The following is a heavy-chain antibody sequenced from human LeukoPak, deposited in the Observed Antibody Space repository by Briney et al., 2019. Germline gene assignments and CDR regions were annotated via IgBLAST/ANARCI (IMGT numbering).Heavy chain of an antibody. Sequence: PSETLSLTCIVSGGSISTSAYCWGWIRQPPGEGLQWIGSIYYSGNTYYNSSLKSRVTIFVDTSTSQFSLRLSSVTAADTAVYYCARVFAARTYNWFDPWGQGTLVTVSS. CDR3: ARVFAARTYNWFDP. J-gene: IGHJ5*02. CDR1: GGSISTSAYC. CDR2: IYYSGNT. D-gene: IGHD6-6*01. V-gene: IGHV4-39*01.